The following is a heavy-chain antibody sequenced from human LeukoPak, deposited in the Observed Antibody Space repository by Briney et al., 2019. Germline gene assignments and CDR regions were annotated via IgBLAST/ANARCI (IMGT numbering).Heavy chain of an antibody. D-gene: IGHD3-22*01. V-gene: IGHV4-59*01. J-gene: IGHJ4*02. Sequence: PSETLSLTCTVSGGSISSYYWSWIRQPPGKGLEWFGYIYYSGSTNYNPSLKSRVTISVDTSKNQFSLKLSSVTAADTAVYYCARGREYYDSSGYSSWGQGTLSPSPQ. CDR1: GGSISSYY. CDR2: IYYSGST. CDR3: ARGREYYDSSGYSS.